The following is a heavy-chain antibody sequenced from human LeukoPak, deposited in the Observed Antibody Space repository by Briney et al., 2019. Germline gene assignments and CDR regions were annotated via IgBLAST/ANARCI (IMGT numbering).Heavy chain of an antibody. J-gene: IGHJ4*02. V-gene: IGHV3-33*01. CDR2: IWYDGSNK. D-gene: IGHD1-14*01. Sequence: GGSLRLSCAASGFTFSSYGMHWVRQAPGKGLEWVAVIWYDGSNKYYADSVKGRFTISRDNSNNTLYLQMNSLRVEDTAVYYCARDLNREDFDYWGQGTLVVVSS. CDR3: ARDLNREDFDY. CDR1: GFTFSSYG.